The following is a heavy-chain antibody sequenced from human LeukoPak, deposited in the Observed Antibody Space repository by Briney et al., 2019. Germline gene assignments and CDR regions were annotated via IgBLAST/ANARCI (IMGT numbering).Heavy chain of an antibody. V-gene: IGHV1-18*01. J-gene: IGHJ4*02. D-gene: IGHD3-3*01. CDR2: ISAYNGNT. CDR1: GYTFTSYG. CDR3: ARDRTIFGVVIIDTGFDY. Sequence: ASVKVSCKASGYTFTSYGINWVRQAPGQGREWMGWISAYNGNTNYAQKLQGRVTVTTDTSTSTAYMELRSLRSDDTAVYYCARDRTIFGVVIIDTGFDYWGQGTLVTVSS.